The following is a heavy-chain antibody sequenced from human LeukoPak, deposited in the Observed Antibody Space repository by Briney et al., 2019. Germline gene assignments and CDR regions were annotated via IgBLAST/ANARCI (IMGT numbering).Heavy chain of an antibody. CDR2: IKHSGST. Sequence: SETLSLTCAVYGGSFSGYYWSWIRQPPGKGLEWIGEIKHSGSTNYNPSLKSRVTISVDTSKNQFSLKLSSVTAADTAVYYCARLGCSSTSCRHYYYYGMDVWGQGTTVTVSS. CDR1: GGSFSGYY. D-gene: IGHD2-2*01. CDR3: ARLGCSSTSCRHYYYYGMDV. J-gene: IGHJ6*02. V-gene: IGHV4-34*01.